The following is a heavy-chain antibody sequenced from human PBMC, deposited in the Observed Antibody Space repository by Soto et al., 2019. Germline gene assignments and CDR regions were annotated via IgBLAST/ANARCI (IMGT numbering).Heavy chain of an antibody. Sequence: QVQLVQSGTEVKKPGASVKVSCQASGYSISAYYIHWVRQAPGQGLEWLGWIDPKNGGTVSAQKFQGRLNMTRDTSISTVYMDLSGLTSDDTALYYCGRDDYGIFPYWGQGSLVPVSS. CDR2: IDPKNGGT. V-gene: IGHV1-2*02. D-gene: IGHD3-10*01. CDR3: GRDDYGIFPY. J-gene: IGHJ1*01. CDR1: GYSISAYY.